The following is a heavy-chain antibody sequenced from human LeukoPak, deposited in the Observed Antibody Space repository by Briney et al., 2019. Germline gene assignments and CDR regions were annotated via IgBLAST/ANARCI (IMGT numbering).Heavy chain of an antibody. D-gene: IGHD3-22*01. CDR3: ARDKGDYYDSSGLCY. Sequence: PGGSLRLSCAASGFTFSSYAMHWVRQAPGKGLEWVAVISYDGSKKYYADSVKGRFTISRDNSKNTLYLQMNSLRAEDTAVYYCARDKGDYYDSSGLCYWGQGTLVTVSS. CDR1: GFTFSSYA. CDR2: ISYDGSKK. V-gene: IGHV3-30*04. J-gene: IGHJ4*02.